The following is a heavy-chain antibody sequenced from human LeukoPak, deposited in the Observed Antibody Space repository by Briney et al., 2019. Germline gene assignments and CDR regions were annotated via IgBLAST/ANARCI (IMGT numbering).Heavy chain of an antibody. Sequence: SETLSLTCAVYGGSFSGYYWSWIRQPPGKGLEWIGEINHSGSTNYNPSLKSRVTISVDTSKNQFSLKLSSVTAADTAVYYCARAQQWLVHWLTPPEYFQHWGQGTLVTVSS. D-gene: IGHD6-19*01. CDR2: INHSGST. J-gene: IGHJ1*01. V-gene: IGHV4-34*01. CDR1: GGSFSGYY. CDR3: ARAQQWLVHWLTPPEYFQH.